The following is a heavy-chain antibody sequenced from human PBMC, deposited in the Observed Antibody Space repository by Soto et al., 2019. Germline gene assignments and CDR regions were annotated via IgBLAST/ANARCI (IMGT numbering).Heavy chain of an antibody. D-gene: IGHD6-13*01. J-gene: IGHJ4*02. Sequence: QAQVVQSGAEVRKPGSSVKLSCKASEGTFNSYAIAWERQAPGQGLEWMGGIIPYYNTLNYAQKFQDRVTITADGSTNTVYMELSSLRSDDTAVYFGGSGASRWYPYFFDSWAQGTLVTVSS. CDR3: GSGASRWYPYFFDS. V-gene: IGHV1-69*01. CDR2: IIPYYNTL. CDR1: EGTFNSYA.